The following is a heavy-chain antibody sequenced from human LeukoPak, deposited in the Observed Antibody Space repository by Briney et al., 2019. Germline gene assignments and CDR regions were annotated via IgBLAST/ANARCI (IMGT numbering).Heavy chain of an antibody. D-gene: IGHD3-22*01. J-gene: IGHJ4*02. Sequence: GGSLRLSCAASGFTFSSYSMNWVRQAPGKGLEWVSSISSSSSYIYYADSVKGRFTISRDNAKNSLYLQMNSLRAEDTAVYYCARGSRTEYYDSSGVKDYWGQGTLVTVSS. CDR3: ARGSRTEYYDSSGVKDY. V-gene: IGHV3-21*01. CDR1: GFTFSSYS. CDR2: ISSSSSYI.